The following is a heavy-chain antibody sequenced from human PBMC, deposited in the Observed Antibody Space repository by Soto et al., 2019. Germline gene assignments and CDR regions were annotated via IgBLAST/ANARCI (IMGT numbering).Heavy chain of an antibody. V-gene: IGHV3-30*14. Sequence: PGGSLRLSCAASGFTFSSYAIHWVRQAPGKGLEWVGFISYDGSNEYYADSLKGRVTISRDNSKNTVSLQMNSLRAEDTALYYCARDRRSGYFSDSAMDVWGQGTTVTVSS. CDR1: GFTFSSYA. D-gene: IGHD3-3*01. CDR3: ARDRRSGYFSDSAMDV. CDR2: ISYDGSNE. J-gene: IGHJ6*01.